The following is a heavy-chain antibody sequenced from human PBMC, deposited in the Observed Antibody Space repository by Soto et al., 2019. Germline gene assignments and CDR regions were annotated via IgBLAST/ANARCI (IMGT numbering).Heavy chain of an antibody. D-gene: IGHD3-16*01. CDR1: GFTFHNYA. V-gene: IGHV3-23*01. CDR3: AKKEAYDPGWGNSTLD. CDR2: INGPGDDT. Sequence: VGSLRLSCAASGFTFHNYAMSWVRQAPGKGLEWVSSINGPGDDTYYADSVKGRFTISRDNSKNTLYLQMNSLRAEDTALYYCAKKEAYDPGWGNSTLDWGQGTLGTGSS. J-gene: IGHJ4*03.